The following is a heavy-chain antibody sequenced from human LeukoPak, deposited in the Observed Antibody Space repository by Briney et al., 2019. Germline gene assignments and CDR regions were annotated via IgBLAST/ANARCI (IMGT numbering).Heavy chain of an antibody. V-gene: IGHV1-18*01. CDR1: GYTFTSYG. D-gene: IGHD4-17*01. Sequence: ASVKVSCKASGYTFTSYGINWVRQAPGRGLEWMGWISAYTGNTNYAQKVQGRVTMTTDTSTSTAYMELRSLRSDDTAVYYCARGDYGDKFDYWGQGTLVTVSS. CDR2: ISAYTGNT. CDR3: ARGDYGDKFDY. J-gene: IGHJ4*02.